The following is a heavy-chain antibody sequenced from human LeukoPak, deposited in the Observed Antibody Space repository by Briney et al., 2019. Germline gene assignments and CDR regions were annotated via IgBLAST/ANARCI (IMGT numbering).Heavy chain of an antibody. D-gene: IGHD1-26*01. J-gene: IGHJ4*02. V-gene: IGHV3-49*04. CDR2: IRSKAYGGRI. CDR1: GFTFCDYA. Sequence: GGSLRLSRTASGFTFCDYAMSCVPPAPGERGEWGGFIRSKAYGGRIEYSSSVRGRLTIPRDDSKSHAYLQRHSLRTEETGVYYCTRDLRSVLGQGSYLGGGGDYWGQGTLVTVSP. CDR3: TRDLRSVLGQGSYLGGGGDY.